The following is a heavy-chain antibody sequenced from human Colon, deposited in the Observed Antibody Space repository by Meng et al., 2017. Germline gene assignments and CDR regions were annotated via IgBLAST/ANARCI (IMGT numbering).Heavy chain of an antibody. J-gene: IGHJ5*01. D-gene: IGHD2-2*01. V-gene: IGHV1-8*01. CDR1: GYLFSYYA. Sequence: QVQLVQSGSELKKPGASVKVTCKTSGYLFSYYAMNWVRQATGRGLEWLGWMNPNNGNTGSAQKFQGRVSMTRDTSIGTAYMELSGLTSEDTAVYYCARTAMLDSWGQGTLVTVSS. CDR2: MNPNNGNT. CDR3: ARTAMLDS.